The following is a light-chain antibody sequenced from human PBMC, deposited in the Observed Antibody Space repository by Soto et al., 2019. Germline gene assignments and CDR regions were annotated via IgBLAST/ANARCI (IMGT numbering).Light chain of an antibody. CDR3: QQYGSSTT. V-gene: IGKV3-20*01. CDR2: GVS. J-gene: IGKJ5*01. CDR1: QSVSSSY. Sequence: EIVLTQSPGTLSLSPGERATLSCRASQSVSSSYLAWYQQKPGQAPRLLIYGVSSRATGIPDRFSGSGSGTDFTLTISRLEPEDFAVYYCQQYGSSTTFGGGTRLEI.